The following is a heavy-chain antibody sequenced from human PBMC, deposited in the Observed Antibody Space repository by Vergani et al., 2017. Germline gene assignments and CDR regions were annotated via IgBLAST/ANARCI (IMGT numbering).Heavy chain of an antibody. D-gene: IGHD1-1*01. CDR3: TRVVGRQLGPTNYGMDV. Sequence: EVQLVESGGGLVQPGRSLRLSCTASGFTFGDYAMSWVRQAPGKGLEWVGFIRSKAYGGTTEYAASVKGRFIISRDDSKSIAYLQMNSLKTEDTAVYYCTRVVGRQLGPTNYGMDVWGQGP. J-gene: IGHJ6*02. V-gene: IGHV3-49*04. CDR1: GFTFGDYA. CDR2: IRSKAYGGTT.